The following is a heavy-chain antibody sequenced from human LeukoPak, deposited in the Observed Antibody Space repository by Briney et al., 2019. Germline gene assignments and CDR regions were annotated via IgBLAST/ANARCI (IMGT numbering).Heavy chain of an antibody. CDR1: GGSISSSNW. J-gene: IGHJ3*02. CDR3: ARLPYKKEATGAFDI. CDR2: IYHSGST. V-gene: IGHV4-4*02. Sequence: SGTLSLTCAVSGGSISSSNWWSWVRQPPGKGLEWIGEIYHSGSTNYNPSLKSRVTISVDKSKNQFSLKLSSVTAADTAVYYCARLPYKKEATGAFDIWGQGTMVTVSS. D-gene: IGHD1-26*01.